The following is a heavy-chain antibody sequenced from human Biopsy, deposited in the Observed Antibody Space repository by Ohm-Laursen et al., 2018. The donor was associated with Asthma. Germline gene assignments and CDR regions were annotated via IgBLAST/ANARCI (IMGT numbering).Heavy chain of an antibody. CDR1: GFSFSSYG. D-gene: IGHD3-3*02. J-gene: IGHJ1*01. V-gene: IGHV3-30*03. Sequence: SLRLSCAASGFSFSSYGMHWVRQTPGKGLEWVAVISFDGTNKYYADSVKGRFTISRDNAKNSLYLQMNSLRAEDTAVYYCARTFHFWSPYHAEHYQLWGQGTLVTVSS. CDR3: ARTFHFWSPYHAEHYQL. CDR2: ISFDGTNK.